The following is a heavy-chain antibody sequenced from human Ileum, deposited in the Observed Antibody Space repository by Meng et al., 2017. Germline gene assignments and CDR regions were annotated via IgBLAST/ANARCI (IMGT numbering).Heavy chain of an antibody. V-gene: IGHV4-61*03. J-gene: IGHJ4*02. D-gene: IGHD1-26*01. CDR2: VYYSGHT. CDR3: ARTPLYSGSYYFDP. Sequence: QGELEEAGPGLVGPSETLSLTCTVAGASVSSNNYYWGWIRQPPGKGLEWIGYVYYSGHTDCNPSLKSRLSISIDTSKNHFSLKLSSVTAADTAVYYCARTPLYSGSYYFDPWGQGALVTVSS. CDR1: GASVSSNNYY.